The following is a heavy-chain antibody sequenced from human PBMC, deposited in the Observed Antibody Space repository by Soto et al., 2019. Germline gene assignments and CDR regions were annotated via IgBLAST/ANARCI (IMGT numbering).Heavy chain of an antibody. J-gene: IGHJ4*02. D-gene: IGHD1-26*01. CDR3: AKEYTSTSKGSFDY. CDR1: GLTFSNYA. CDR2: ITGSGGTT. V-gene: IGHV3-23*01. Sequence: PGGSLRLSCAASGLTFSNYAMNWVRQAPGKGLEWVSGITGSGGTTFYADSVKGRFTISRDNSKNTVYLQMNGVRADDTAVYYCAKEYTSTSKGSFDYWGQGALVTVSS.